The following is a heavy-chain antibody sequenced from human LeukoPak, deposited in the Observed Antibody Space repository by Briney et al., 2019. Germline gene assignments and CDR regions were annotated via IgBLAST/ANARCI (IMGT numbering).Heavy chain of an antibody. CDR3: ARGGLFDY. J-gene: IGHJ4*02. Sequence: KPSETLSLTRTVSGGPISSYYWSLIPPPPGKGLEWIGRIYTSGSTNYNPSLKSRVTMSVDTSKNQFSLKLSSVTAADTAVYYCARGGLFDYWGQGTLVTVSS. CDR1: GGPISSYY. D-gene: IGHD3-10*01. V-gene: IGHV4-4*07. CDR2: IYTSGST.